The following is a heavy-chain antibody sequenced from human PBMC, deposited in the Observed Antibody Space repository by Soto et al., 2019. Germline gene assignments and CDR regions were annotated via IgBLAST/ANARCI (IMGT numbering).Heavy chain of an antibody. CDR1: GFSLNTGGVG. J-gene: IGHJ5*02. CDR2: IYWNEDK. D-gene: IGHD4-17*01. V-gene: IGHV2-5*01. CDR3: AHRGYGDYPRDNWFDP. Sequence: QITLKESGPPLVKPTQTLTLTCTFSGFSLNTGGVGVGWIRQPPGKALEWLALIYWNEDKRYSPSLKRRLTITKDTSKNQVVLTMTNMDPVDTATYYCAHRGYGDYPRDNWFDPWGQGTLVTVSS.